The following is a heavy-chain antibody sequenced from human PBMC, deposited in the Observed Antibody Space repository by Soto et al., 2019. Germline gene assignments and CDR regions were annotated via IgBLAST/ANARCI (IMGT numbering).Heavy chain of an antibody. V-gene: IGHV1-18*01. D-gene: IGHD3-16*02. Sequence: ASVKVSCKASGYTFTSYGITWVRQAPGQGLEWMGWISAYNGNTNYAQKFQGRVTMTTDTSTSTAYMELRSLRSDDTAVYYCARDLITFGGVIVSGYWGQGTLVTVSS. CDR2: ISAYNGNT. CDR1: GYTFTSYG. J-gene: IGHJ4*02. CDR3: ARDLITFGGVIVSGY.